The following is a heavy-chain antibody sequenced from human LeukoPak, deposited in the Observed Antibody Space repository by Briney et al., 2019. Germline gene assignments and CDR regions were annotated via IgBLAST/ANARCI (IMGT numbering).Heavy chain of an antibody. D-gene: IGHD2-21*02. V-gene: IGHV1-46*01. CDR3: ARSRLLLDY. J-gene: IGHJ4*02. Sequence: ASVKVSCKASGYXFTSYYMHWVRQAPGQGLEWMGIISPSGGSTTYAQKFQGRVTMTGDTSTSTVYMELSSLRSEDTAVYYCARSRLLLDYWGQGTLVTVSS. CDR1: GYXFTSYY. CDR2: ISPSGGST.